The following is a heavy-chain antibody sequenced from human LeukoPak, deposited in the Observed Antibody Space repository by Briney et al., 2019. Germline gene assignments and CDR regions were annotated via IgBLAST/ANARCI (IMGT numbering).Heavy chain of an antibody. Sequence: ASVKVSCKASGYTFTGYYMHWVRQAPGQGLEWMGWIYPNSGATKYAQKFQGRVTMTRDTSISTAYMELNGLRSEDTAVYYCGTLLSNGPFDYWGQGSLVTVSS. J-gene: IGHJ4*02. CDR1: GYTFTGYY. CDR2: IYPNSGAT. CDR3: GTLLSNGPFDY. V-gene: IGHV1-2*02.